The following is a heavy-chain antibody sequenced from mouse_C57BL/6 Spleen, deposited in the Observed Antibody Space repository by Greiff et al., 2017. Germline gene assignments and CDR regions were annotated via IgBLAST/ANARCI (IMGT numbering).Heavy chain of an antibody. Sequence: VQLQQSGAELVRPGASVKLSCKASGYTFTDYYINWVKQRPGQGLEWIARIYPGSGNTYYNEKFKGKATPTAEKSSSTAYMQLSSLTSEDSAVYFCARELYYGNFYYFDYWGQGTTLTVSS. CDR2: IYPGSGNT. CDR1: GYTFTDYY. J-gene: IGHJ2*01. CDR3: ARELYYGNFYYFDY. D-gene: IGHD2-1*01. V-gene: IGHV1-76*01.